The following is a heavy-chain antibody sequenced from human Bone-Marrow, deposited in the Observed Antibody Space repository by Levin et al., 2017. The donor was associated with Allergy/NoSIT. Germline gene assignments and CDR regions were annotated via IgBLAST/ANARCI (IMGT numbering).Heavy chain of an antibody. CDR1: GGSISSGGYY. CDR2: IYYSGST. J-gene: IGHJ6*02. Sequence: SETLSLTCTVSGGSISSGGYYWSWIRQHPGKGLEWIGYIYYSGSTYYNPSLKSRVTISVDTSKNQFSLKLSSVTAADTAVYYCWMAAAAGKDYYYYGMDVWGQGTTVTVSS. D-gene: IGHD6-13*01. V-gene: IGHV4-31*03. CDR3: WMAAAAGKDYYYYGMDV.